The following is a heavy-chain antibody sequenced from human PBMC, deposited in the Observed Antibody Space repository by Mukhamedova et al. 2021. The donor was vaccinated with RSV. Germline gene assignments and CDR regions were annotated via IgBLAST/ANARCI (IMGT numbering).Heavy chain of an antibody. D-gene: IGHD6-19*01. J-gene: IGHJ4*01. CDR2: ISYDGSNK. Sequence: SSYAMNWVRQAPGKGLEWVAVISYDGSNKYYADSVKGRFTISRDNSKNTLYLQMNSLRAEDTAVYYCARLPHTSIAVAGKGDYWG. CDR3: ARLPHTSIAVAGKGDY. CDR1: SSYA. V-gene: IGHV3-30*04.